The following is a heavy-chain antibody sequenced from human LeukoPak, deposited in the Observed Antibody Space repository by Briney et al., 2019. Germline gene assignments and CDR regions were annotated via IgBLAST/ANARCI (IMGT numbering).Heavy chain of an antibody. V-gene: IGHV4-4*07. D-gene: IGHD7-27*01. Sequence: SETLTLTCTASGGSISSYYRSWIRQPAGKGLEWIGRIYTSGGTNYNPSSKSRFTMSVDTSKTQFSLKLSSVTAADTAVYYCARAPSTGDWFDPRGQGTLVTVSS. CDR2: IYTSGGT. CDR3: ARAPSTGDWFDP. J-gene: IGHJ5*02. CDR1: GGSISSYY.